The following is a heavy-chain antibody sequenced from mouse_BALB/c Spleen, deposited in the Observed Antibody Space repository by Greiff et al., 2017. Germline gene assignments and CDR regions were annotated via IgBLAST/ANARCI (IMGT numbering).Heavy chain of an antibody. J-gene: IGHJ4*01. Sequence: EVMLVESGPGLVKPSQSLSLTCTVTGYSITSDYAWNWIRQFPGNKLEWMGYISYSGSTSYNPSLKSRISITRDTSKNQFFLQLNSVTTEDTATYYCARSDGYYLYYAMDYWGQGTSVTVSS. D-gene: IGHD2-3*01. CDR1: GYSITSDYA. V-gene: IGHV3-2*02. CDR3: ARSDGYYLYYAMDY. CDR2: ISYSGST.